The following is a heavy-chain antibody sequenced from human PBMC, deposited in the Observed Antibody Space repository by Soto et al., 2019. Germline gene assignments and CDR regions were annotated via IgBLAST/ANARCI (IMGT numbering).Heavy chain of an antibody. CDR3: VKCSGGSCYRHWFDY. J-gene: IGHJ4*02. Sequence: GGSLRLSCVASGFTFSSYAMSWARQAPGKGLEWVSAISGSGGSTYYADSVKGRFTISRDNSKNTLYLQMHSLRAEDTAVYYCVKCSGGSCYRHWFDYWGQGSXVTVSS. D-gene: IGHD2-15*01. CDR1: GFTFSSYA. V-gene: IGHV3-23*01. CDR2: ISGSGGST.